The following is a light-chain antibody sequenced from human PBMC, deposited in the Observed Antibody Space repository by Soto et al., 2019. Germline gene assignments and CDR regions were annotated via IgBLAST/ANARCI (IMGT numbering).Light chain of an antibody. Sequence: EIVLTQSPGTLALSAGEGVSLSCRARQTVTNNYLAWYQQKPDQAPRLLIFGASHRATGIPDRFSGSGSGTDFTLSISRLEPEDFAVYYCRQYGTSPLTFGGGARLEVK. J-gene: IGKJ4*01. CDR2: GAS. CDR1: QTVTNNY. CDR3: RQYGTSPLT. V-gene: IGKV3-20*01.